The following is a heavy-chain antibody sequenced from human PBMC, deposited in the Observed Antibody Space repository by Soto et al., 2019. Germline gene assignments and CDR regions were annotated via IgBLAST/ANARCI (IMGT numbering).Heavy chain of an antibody. CDR2: IYYSGST. CDR1: GGSISSYY. J-gene: IGHJ3*02. V-gene: IGHV4-59*01. D-gene: IGHD3-10*01. Sequence: PSETLSLTCSVSGGSISSYYWSWIRQPPGKGLEWIGYIYYSGSTNYNPSLKSRVTISVDTSKNQFSLKLSSVTAADTAVYYCARSGFGDPEAFAIWGQGTMVTVSS. CDR3: ARSGFGDPEAFAI.